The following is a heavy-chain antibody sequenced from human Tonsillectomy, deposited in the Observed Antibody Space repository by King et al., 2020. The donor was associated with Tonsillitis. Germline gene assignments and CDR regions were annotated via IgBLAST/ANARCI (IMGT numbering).Heavy chain of an antibody. Sequence: QLVQSGAEMKKPGASVKVSCKASGYTFSSYGISWVRQAPGQGLEWMGWISTYNGNTIYAQNFQGRVTMTADSSTSTVNMEVRSLRSDDTAVYYCARVPLSYYYDSSGPLDFWGQGALVTVSA. CDR2: ISTYNGNT. J-gene: IGHJ4*02. V-gene: IGHV1-18*04. CDR3: ARVPLSYYYDSSGPLDF. D-gene: IGHD3-22*01. CDR1: GYTFSSYG.